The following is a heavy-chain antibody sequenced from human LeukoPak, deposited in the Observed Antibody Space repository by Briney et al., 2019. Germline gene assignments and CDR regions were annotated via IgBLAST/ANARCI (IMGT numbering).Heavy chain of an antibody. CDR1: GFTFSNYY. V-gene: IGHV3-11*01. CDR3: TRDLGYCSGGSCYAAAF. Sequence: GGSLRLSCVASGFTFSNYYMGWIRQAPGKGLEWVSYISRSGDSIHCADSVKGRFTISRDKSKNTLHLQMNSLRAEDTAIYYCTRDLGYCSGGSCYAAAFWGQGTLVTVSS. D-gene: IGHD2-15*01. CDR2: ISRSGDSI. J-gene: IGHJ1*01.